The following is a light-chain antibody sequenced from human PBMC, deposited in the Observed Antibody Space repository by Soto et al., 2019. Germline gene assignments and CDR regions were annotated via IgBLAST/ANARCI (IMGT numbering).Light chain of an antibody. Sequence: EIVMTQSPATLSVSPEERATLSCRASQSVSSNLAWYQQKPGQAPRLLIYGASTRATGIPARFSGSGSGTEFTLTISSLQSEDFAVYYCQQYNYWWTFGQGTKV. V-gene: IGKV3-15*01. CDR2: GAS. J-gene: IGKJ1*01. CDR1: QSVSSN. CDR3: QQYNYWWT.